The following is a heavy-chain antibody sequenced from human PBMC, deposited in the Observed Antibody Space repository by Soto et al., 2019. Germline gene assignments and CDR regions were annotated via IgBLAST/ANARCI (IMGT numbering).Heavy chain of an antibody. CDR1: GGSISSYY. V-gene: IGHV4-59*01. CDR3: AREVSAPYSSSWYGAPYYYYMDV. J-gene: IGHJ6*03. CDR2: IYYSGST. Sequence: QVQLQESGPGLVKPSETLSLTCTVSGGSISSYYWSWIRQPPGKGLEWIGYIYYSGSTNYNPSLKSRVTISVDTSKNQFSLKLSSVTAADTAVYYCAREVSAPYSSSWYGAPYYYYMDVWGKGTTVTVSS. D-gene: IGHD6-13*01.